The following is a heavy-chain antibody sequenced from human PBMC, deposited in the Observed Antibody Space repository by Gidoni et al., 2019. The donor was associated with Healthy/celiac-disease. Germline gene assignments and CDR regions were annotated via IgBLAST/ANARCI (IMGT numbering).Heavy chain of an antibody. CDR1: GLAFRSYG. CDR3: AKDRGYDFWSCFDY. D-gene: IGHD3-3*01. V-gene: IGHV3-30*18. CDR2: ISYDGSNK. J-gene: IGHJ4*02. Sequence: QVQLVESGGGVVQPGRSRRLSCAASGLAFRSYGMHWVRQAPGKGLEWVAVISYDGSNKYYADSVKGRFTISRDNSKNTLYLQMNSLRAEDTSVYYCAKDRGYDFWSCFDYWGQGTLVTVSS.